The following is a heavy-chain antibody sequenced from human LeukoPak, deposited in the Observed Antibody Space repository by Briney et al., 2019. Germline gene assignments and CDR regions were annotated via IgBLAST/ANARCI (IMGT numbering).Heavy chain of an antibody. CDR2: IKTYSGGT. D-gene: IGHD3-16*01. J-gene: IGHJ4*02. Sequence: ASVKVSCKASGYTFTDYYIHWVRQAPGQGLEWMGWIKTYSGGTNSPQQFQGRVIMTRDTSISTAYMELSRLGSDDTALYYCARAYDYVLPHFDYWGQGTLVTVSS. V-gene: IGHV1-2*02. CDR1: GYTFTDYY. CDR3: ARAYDYVLPHFDY.